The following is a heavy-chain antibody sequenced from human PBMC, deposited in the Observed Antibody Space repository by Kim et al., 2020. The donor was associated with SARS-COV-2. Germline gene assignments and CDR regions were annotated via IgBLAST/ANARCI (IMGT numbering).Heavy chain of an antibody. J-gene: IGHJ4*02. CDR3: VSTVMFDY. Sequence: DGSEKYYVDSVKSRFTISRDNAKNSLYLQMNSLRAEDTAVYYCVSTVMFDYWGQGTLVTVSS. V-gene: IGHV3-7*03. D-gene: IGHD4-17*01. CDR2: DGSEK.